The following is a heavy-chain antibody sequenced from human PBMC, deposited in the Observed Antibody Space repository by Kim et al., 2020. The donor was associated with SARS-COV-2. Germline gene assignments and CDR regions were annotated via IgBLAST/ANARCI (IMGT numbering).Heavy chain of an antibody. J-gene: IGHJ4*02. Sequence: TSYAQRFQGRVTMTRDTSTGTVYMELSSLRSEDTAVYYCARKRQGAPFDYWGQGTLVTVSS. V-gene: IGHV1-46*01. CDR3: ARKRQGAPFDY. CDR2: T.